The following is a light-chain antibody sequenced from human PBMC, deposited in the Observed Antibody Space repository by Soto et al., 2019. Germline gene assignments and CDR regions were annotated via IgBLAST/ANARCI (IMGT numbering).Light chain of an antibody. CDR1: SSDVGGYNY. J-gene: IGLJ1*01. V-gene: IGLV2-8*01. Sequence: QSALTQPPSASGSPGQSVTISCTGTSSDVGGYNYVSWYQQHPGKAPKLMIYEVSKRPSGVPDRFSGSKSGNTASLTVSGLQAEYEADYYCSSYAGSNNFEVFVTGTKVTVL. CDR3: SSYAGSNNFEV. CDR2: EVS.